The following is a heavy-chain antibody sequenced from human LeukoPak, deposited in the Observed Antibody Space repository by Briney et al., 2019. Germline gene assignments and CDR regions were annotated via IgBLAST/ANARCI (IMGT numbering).Heavy chain of an antibody. V-gene: IGHV3-7*01. CDR2: INPDGNKK. D-gene: IGHD5-18*01. CDR1: GSTLTEHA. J-gene: IGHJ4*02. Sequence: PGGSLRLSCAVSGSTLTEHAWSWVRQAPGKGLEWVASINPDGNKKYSADSVKGRFTISRDNAENSLYLQMNSLRVEDTAFYYCARDLAYSRLDYWGQGMLVTVSS. CDR3: ARDLAYSRLDY.